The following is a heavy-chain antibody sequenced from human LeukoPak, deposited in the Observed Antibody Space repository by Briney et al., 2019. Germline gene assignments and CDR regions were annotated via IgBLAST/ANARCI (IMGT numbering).Heavy chain of an antibody. CDR2: MNPNSGNT. Sequence: ASVKVSCKASGYPFTSYDINWVRQAAGQELDWMGGMNPNSGNTGYAQRFQGRLTITVNMAISTVYMDLSGLTFEDSAVYYCARRLRYDYGDLDVWGKGTTVTVSS. V-gene: IGHV1-8*02. D-gene: IGHD4-17*01. CDR1: GYPFTSYD. CDR3: ARRLRYDYGDLDV. J-gene: IGHJ6*04.